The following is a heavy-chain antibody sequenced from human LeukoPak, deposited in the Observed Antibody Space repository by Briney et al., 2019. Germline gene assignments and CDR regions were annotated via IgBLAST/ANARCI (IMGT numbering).Heavy chain of an antibody. J-gene: IGHJ3*02. Sequence: PSETLSLTCAVYGGSFSVYSWSWLRQPPGKGLEWIGEINGSGWTNYNPSLKSRVTISVDTSKNQFSLKPSSVTAADTAVYYCARGRKGRVVVRDAFDIWGQGTMVTVSS. CDR2: INGSGWT. CDR3: ARGRKGRVVVRDAFDI. CDR1: GGSFSVYS. D-gene: IGHD3-22*01. V-gene: IGHV4-34*01.